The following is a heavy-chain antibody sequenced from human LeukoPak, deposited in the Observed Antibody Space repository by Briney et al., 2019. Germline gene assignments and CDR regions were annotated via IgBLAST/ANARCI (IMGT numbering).Heavy chain of an antibody. J-gene: IGHJ3*02. V-gene: IGHV4-4*07. D-gene: IGHD2-15*01. CDR3: ARGRYCSADICTGGDSFDI. Sequence: SETLSLTCTVSGGSISNYYWSWIRQPAGKGLEWIGRKYARGNSNYNPPVQSRATMSVDTSKNQFSLKLRSVTAADTAVYYCARGRYCSADICTGGDSFDIWGQGTMVSVSS. CDR2: KYARGNS. CDR1: GGSISNYY.